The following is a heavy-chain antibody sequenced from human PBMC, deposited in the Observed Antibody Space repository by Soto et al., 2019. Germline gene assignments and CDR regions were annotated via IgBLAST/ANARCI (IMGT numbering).Heavy chain of an antibody. J-gene: IGHJ5*02. Sequence: PSETLSLTCTVSGGSISSGGYYWSWIRQHPGKGLEWIGYIYYSGSTYYNPSLKSRVTISVDTSKNQFSLKLSSVTAADTAVYYRARRHLELELTRGDWFDPWGQGTLVTVSS. V-gene: IGHV4-31*03. CDR1: GGSISSGGYY. CDR2: IYYSGST. D-gene: IGHD1-7*01. CDR3: ARRHLELELTRGDWFDP.